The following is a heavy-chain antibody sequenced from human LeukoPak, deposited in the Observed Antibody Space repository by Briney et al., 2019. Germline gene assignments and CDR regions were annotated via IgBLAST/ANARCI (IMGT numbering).Heavy chain of an antibody. CDR1: GYTFTTYY. J-gene: IGHJ4*02. D-gene: IGHD6-13*01. V-gene: IGHV1-46*01. CDR3: ARDDAGPGHSSSWYYFDY. CDR2: MNPSGGDR. Sequence: ASVKVSCKASGYTFTTYYIHWVRQALGQGLEWMGIMNPSGGDRSYAQKFQGRVTMTRDTSTSTVYMELSSLTSDDTAVYYCARDDAGPGHSSSWYYFDYWGQGTLVTVSS.